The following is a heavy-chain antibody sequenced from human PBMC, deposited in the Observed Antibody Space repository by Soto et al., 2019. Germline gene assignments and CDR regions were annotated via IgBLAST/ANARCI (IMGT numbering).Heavy chain of an antibody. D-gene: IGHD3-10*01. CDR2: ISSSSSYI. J-gene: IGHJ5*02. CDR1: GFTFSSYS. V-gene: IGHV3-21*01. Sequence: EMQLVESGGGLVKPGGSLRLSCAASGFTFSSYSMNWVRQAPGKGLEWVSSISSSSSYIYYADSVKGRFTISRDNAKNSLYMQMNSLRAAETAVYYCARDTYYYGSGSYSPWGQGTLVTVSS. CDR3: ARDTYYYGSGSYSP.